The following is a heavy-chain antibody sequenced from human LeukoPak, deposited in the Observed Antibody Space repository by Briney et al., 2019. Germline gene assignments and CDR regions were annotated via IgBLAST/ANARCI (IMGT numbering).Heavy chain of an antibody. Sequence: SETLSLTCAVYGGSFSGYYWSWIRQPPGKGLEWIGEINHSGSTNYNPSLKSRVTISVDTSKNQFSLKLSSVTASDTAVYYCARVREYGSGLNGYYDAFDIWGQGTMVTVSS. CDR1: GGSFSGYY. J-gene: IGHJ3*02. V-gene: IGHV4-34*01. CDR2: INHSGST. D-gene: IGHD3-10*01. CDR3: ARVREYGSGLNGYYDAFDI.